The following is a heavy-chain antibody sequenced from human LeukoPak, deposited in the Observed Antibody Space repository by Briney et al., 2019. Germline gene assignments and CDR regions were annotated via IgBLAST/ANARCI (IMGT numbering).Heavy chain of an antibody. D-gene: IGHD2-15*01. V-gene: IGHV1-3*01. CDR3: ARGGLVVAATIDY. J-gene: IGHJ4*02. CDR2: INAGNGNT. CDR1: GYTFTSYA. Sequence: ASVKVSCKASGYTFTSYAMHWMRQAPGQRLEWMGWINAGNGNTKYSQKFQGRVTITRDTSASTAYMELSSLRSEDTAVYYCARGGLVVAATIDYWGQGTLVTVSS.